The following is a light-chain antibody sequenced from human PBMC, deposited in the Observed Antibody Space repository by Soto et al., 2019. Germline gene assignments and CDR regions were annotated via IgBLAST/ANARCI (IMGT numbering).Light chain of an antibody. Sequence: DIQMTPSPSSLSASVGDRVTISCRASRSISNLLNWYQQKSGKAPKLLIHTTSSLQSGVPSRFSASGTGTDFTLTISSLQPEDFATYYCQQSYSTPQTFGGGTKVEI. CDR1: RSISNL. J-gene: IGKJ4*01. CDR2: TTS. V-gene: IGKV1-39*01. CDR3: QQSYSTPQT.